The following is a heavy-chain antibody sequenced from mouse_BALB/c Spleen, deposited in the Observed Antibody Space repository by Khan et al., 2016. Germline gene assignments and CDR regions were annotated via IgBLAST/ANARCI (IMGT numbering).Heavy chain of an antibody. CDR1: GYSITSDYA. Sequence: EVELVESGPGLVKPSQSLSLTCTVTGYSITSDYAWNWIRQFPGNKLEWMGYISYSGSTSYNPSLKSRISITRDTSKNQFFLQLNSVTTEDTATYYCARFTTVVDGRYFDVWGAGTTVTVSS. CDR3: ARFTTVVDGRYFDV. D-gene: IGHD1-1*01. CDR2: ISYSGST. J-gene: IGHJ1*01. V-gene: IGHV3-2*02.